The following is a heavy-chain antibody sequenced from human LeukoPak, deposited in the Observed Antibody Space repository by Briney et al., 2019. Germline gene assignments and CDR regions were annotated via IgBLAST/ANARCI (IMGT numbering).Heavy chain of an antibody. D-gene: IGHD3-10*01. CDR3: TTDYTSGSPY. V-gene: IGHV3-30*04. CDR2: ISYDGSNK. J-gene: IGHJ4*02. CDR1: GFTFSSYA. Sequence: GSLRLSCAASGFTFSSYAMHWVRQAPGKGLEWVAVISYDGSNKYYADSVKGRFTISRDNSKNTLYLQMNSLKTEDTAVYYCTTDYTSGSPYWGQGTLVTVSS.